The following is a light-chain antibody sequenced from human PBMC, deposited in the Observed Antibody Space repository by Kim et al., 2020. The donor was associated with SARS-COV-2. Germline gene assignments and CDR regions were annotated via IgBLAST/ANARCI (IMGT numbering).Light chain of an antibody. Sequence: DIVMTQSPDSLAVSLGERATINCKSSQSVLYSSNNKNYLAWYQQKPGQPPKLLIYWASTRESGVPDRFSGSGSGTDFTLTISSLQAEDVAVYYCQQYYSTPWRITFGQGTRLEIK. J-gene: IGKJ5*01. CDR1: QSVLYSSNNKNY. CDR2: WAS. CDR3: QQYYSTPWRIT. V-gene: IGKV4-1*01.